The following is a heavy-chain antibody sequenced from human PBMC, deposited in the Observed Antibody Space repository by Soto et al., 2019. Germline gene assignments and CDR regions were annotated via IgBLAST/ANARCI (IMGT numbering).Heavy chain of an antibody. Sequence: PSETLSLTCTVSGGSISSGGYYWSWIRQHPGKGLEWIGYIYYSGSTYYNPSLKSRVTISVDTSKNQFSLKLSSVTAADTAVYYCARGNSNYYDFWSGPRWFDPWGQGTLVTVSS. J-gene: IGHJ5*02. V-gene: IGHV4-31*03. CDR3: ARGNSNYYDFWSGPRWFDP. D-gene: IGHD3-3*01. CDR2: IYYSGST. CDR1: GGSISSGGYY.